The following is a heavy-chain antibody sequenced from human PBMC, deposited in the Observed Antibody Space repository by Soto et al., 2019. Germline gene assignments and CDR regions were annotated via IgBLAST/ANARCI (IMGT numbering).Heavy chain of an antibody. J-gene: IGHJ5*02. CDR1: GCTFTSYD. CDR3: ARDQCSRPKYSSGYEILMNGFDP. V-gene: IGHV1-69*13. CDR2: IIPMFGTE. D-gene: IGHD3-22*01. Sequence: GASVKVSCKASGCTFTSYDISWVRQAPGQGLEWMGGIIPMFGTENYAQKFQCRVTITADEATSTDYMELSSLISEDTAVYYCARDQCSRPKYSSGYEILMNGFDPWGQGTLVTVSS.